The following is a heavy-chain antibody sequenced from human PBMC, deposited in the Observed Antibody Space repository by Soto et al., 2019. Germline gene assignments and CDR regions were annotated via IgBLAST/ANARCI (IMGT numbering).Heavy chain of an antibody. Sequence: GKGLEWVSNIYSGGSTYYADSVKGRFTISRDTSRNMLYLQMNSLRAEDTAVYYCAYRAPGRTLAVTAYSQHLRHGT. V-gene: IGHV3-53*01. CDR3: AYRAPGRTLAVTAYSQH. J-gene: IGHJ1*01. CDR2: IYSGGST. D-gene: IGHD6-19*01.